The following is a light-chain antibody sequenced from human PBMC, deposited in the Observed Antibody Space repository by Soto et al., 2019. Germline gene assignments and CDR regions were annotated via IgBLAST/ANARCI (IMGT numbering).Light chain of an antibody. CDR1: QSVSSN. CDR3: QQYNNWPPDRT. CDR2: GAS. V-gene: IGKV3-15*01. J-gene: IGKJ1*01. Sequence: EIVMTQSPATLSVSPGERATLSCRASQSVSSNLAWYQQKPGQAPRLLLYGASTRATGIPARFSGSGSGTEFTLTISSLQSEDFAMYFCQQYNNWPPDRTFGQGTKVEIK.